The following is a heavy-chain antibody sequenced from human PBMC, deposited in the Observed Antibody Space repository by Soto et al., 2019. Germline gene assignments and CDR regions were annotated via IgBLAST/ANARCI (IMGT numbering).Heavy chain of an antibody. D-gene: IGHD2-2*01. CDR3: GRGGAQLRRGAVDI. Sequence: PSETLSLTCTVSGGSISTYYWSWIRQPPGKGLEWIGYIYYSGSTNYNPSLKSRVTISVDTSKNQLSLKLNSVTAADTATYYCGRGGAQLRRGAVDIWGQGTMVTVSS. CDR1: GGSISTYY. V-gene: IGHV4-59*01. J-gene: IGHJ3*02. CDR2: IYYSGST.